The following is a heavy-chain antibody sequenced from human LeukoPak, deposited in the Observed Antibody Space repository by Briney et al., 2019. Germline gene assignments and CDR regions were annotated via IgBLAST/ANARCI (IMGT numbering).Heavy chain of an antibody. Sequence: GGSLRLSCVVSGFTFSSYAMSWVRQAPGKGLEWVSFISSSSSYIYYADSVKGRFTISRDNAKNSLYLQMNSLRAEDTAVYYCARIMTQQMVFDYWGQGTLVTVSS. J-gene: IGHJ4*02. CDR3: ARIMTQQMVFDY. CDR1: GFTFSSYA. CDR2: ISSSSSYI. D-gene: IGHD6-13*01. V-gene: IGHV3-21*01.